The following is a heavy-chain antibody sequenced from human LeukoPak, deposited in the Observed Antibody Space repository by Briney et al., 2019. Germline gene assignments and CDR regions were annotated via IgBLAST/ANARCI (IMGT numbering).Heavy chain of an antibody. CDR1: GGSVSSESYH. V-gene: IGHV4-61*01. J-gene: IGHJ5*02. CDR3: AREEDYYGSGSYCLLDP. D-gene: IGHD3-10*01. Sequence: PSETLSLTCTVSGGSVSSESYHWSWIRQPPGKGLEWIAYIFNSGSSNYNPSLKSRVTISVDTSKNQFSLKLSSVTAADTAVYYCAREEDYYGSGSYCLLDPWGQGTLVTVSS. CDR2: IFNSGSS.